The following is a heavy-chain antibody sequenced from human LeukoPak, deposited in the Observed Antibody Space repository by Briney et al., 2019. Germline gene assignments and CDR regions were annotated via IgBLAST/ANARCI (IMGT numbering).Heavy chain of an antibody. J-gene: IGHJ2*01. CDR2: INYSGSA. CDR3: ARAILTPSGYVWYFDL. D-gene: IGHD3-3*01. Sequence: SETLSLTCTVSGGSISSYYWSWIRQHPGKGLEWIGYINYSGSAYYNPSLKSRVTMSVDTSENQFSLRLSSVTAADTAVYYCARAILTPSGYVWYFDLWGRGTLVTVSS. V-gene: IGHV4-59*06. CDR1: GGSISSYY.